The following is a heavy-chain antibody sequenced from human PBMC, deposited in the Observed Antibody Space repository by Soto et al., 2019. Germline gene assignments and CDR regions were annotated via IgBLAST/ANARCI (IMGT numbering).Heavy chain of an antibody. D-gene: IGHD2-2*01. CDR2: MNPNSGNT. Sequence: ASVKVSCKASGYTFTSYDINWVRQATGQGLEWMGWMNPNSGNTGYAQKFQGRVTMTRNTSISTAYMELSSLRSEDTAVYYCARPGNIVVVPAARHYYYYMDVWGKGTTVTVS. CDR1: GYTFTSYD. CDR3: ARPGNIVVVPAARHYYYYMDV. V-gene: IGHV1-8*01. J-gene: IGHJ6*03.